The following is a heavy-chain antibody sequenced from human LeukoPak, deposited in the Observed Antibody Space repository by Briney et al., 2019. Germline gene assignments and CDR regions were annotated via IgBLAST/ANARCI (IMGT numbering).Heavy chain of an antibody. CDR2: MNPNSGNT. J-gene: IGHJ4*02. V-gene: IGHV1-8*03. D-gene: IGHD3-22*01. CDR1: GYTFTSYD. Sequence: ASVKVSCKASGYTFTSYDINWVRQATGQGLEWMGWMNPNSGNTGYAQKFQGRVTITRNTSISTAYMELSSLRSEDMAVYYCARRSISSGGSFDYWGQGTLVTVSS. CDR3: ARRSISSGGSFDY.